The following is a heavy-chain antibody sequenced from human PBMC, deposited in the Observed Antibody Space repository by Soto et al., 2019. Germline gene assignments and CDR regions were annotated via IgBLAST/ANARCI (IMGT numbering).Heavy chain of an antibody. J-gene: IGHJ5*02. CDR2: IYYRGST. V-gene: IGHV4-61*01. D-gene: IGHD3-10*01. Sequence: QVQLQESGPGLVKPSETLSLTCTVSGGSVSSGSYYWSWIRQPPGKGLEWIGYIYYRGSTNYNPSSKSRVTISVDTSKNPFSLKMSSVTAADTAVYYCARGYYGSGSYYNVDWFDPWGQGTLVTVSP. CDR3: ARGYYGSGSYYNVDWFDP. CDR1: GGSVSSGSYY.